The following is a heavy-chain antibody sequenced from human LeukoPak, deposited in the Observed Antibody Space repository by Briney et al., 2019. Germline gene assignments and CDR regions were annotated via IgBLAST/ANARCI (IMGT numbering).Heavy chain of an antibody. D-gene: IGHD3-10*01. Sequence: GGPLRLSCTASGFVFGDYNINWVRQAPGKGREGVGYFRSKTHDGIAEYAASVKGRFTISRDDFEKFAYLQLARRKSKDTAVYYCTRGQKCPYGPEFDYWGQGALVTVS. J-gene: IGHJ4*02. V-gene: IGHV3-49*04. CDR2: FRSKTHDGIA. CDR1: GFVFGDYN. CDR3: TRGQKCPYGPEFDY.